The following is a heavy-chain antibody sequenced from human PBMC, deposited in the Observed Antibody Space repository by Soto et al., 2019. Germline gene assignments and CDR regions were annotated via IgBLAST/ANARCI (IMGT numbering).Heavy chain of an antibody. D-gene: IGHD3-22*01. CDR1: GYTFTSYG. V-gene: IGHV1-18*01. J-gene: IGHJ3*02. CDR3: ARSTTYYYDSSGKQGAFDI. Sequence: GASVKVSCKASGYTFTSYGISWVRQAPGQWLEWMGWISAYNGNTNYAQKLQGRVTMTTDTSTSTAYMELRSLRSDDTAVYYCARSTTYYYDSSGKQGAFDIWGQGTMVTVSS. CDR2: ISAYNGNT.